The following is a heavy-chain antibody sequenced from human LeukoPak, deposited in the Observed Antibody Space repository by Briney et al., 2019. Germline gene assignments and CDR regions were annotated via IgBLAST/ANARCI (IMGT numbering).Heavy chain of an antibody. CDR2: MNPNSGNT. V-gene: IGHV1-8*01. CDR1: GYTFTSYD. CDR3: ARLTGDLIDY. J-gene: IGHJ4*02. D-gene: IGHD7-27*01. Sequence: ASVKVSCKASGYTFTSYDINWVRQATGQGLEWMGWMNPNSGNTGYAQKFQGRVTMTTDTSTSTAYMELRSLRSDDTAVYYCARLTGDLIDYWGQGTLVTVSS.